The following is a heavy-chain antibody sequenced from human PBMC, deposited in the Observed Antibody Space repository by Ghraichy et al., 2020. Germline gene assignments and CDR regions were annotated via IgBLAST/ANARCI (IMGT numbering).Heavy chain of an antibody. CDR3: ARVVDYYDSSGYYFDY. D-gene: IGHD3-22*01. CDR1: GGTFSSYA. V-gene: IGHV1-69*06. J-gene: IGHJ4*02. Sequence: SVKVSCKASGGTFSSYAISWVRQAPGQGLEWMGGIIPIFGTANYAQKFQGRVTITADKSTSTAYMELSSLRSEDTAVYYCARVVDYYDSSGYYFDYWGQGTLVTVSS. CDR2: IIPIFGTA.